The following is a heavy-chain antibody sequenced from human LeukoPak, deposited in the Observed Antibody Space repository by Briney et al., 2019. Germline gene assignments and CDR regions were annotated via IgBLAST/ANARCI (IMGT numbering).Heavy chain of an antibody. CDR2: ISSSSSYI. V-gene: IGHV3-21*01. CDR3: ARDPNIVATR. CDR1: GFTFSSYS. D-gene: IGHD5-12*01. Sequence: GGSLRLSCAASGFTFSSYSMNWVRQAPGKGLEWVSSISSSSSYIYYADSVKGRFTISRDNAKNSLYLRMNSLRAEDTAVYYCARDPNIVATRWGQGTLVTVSS. J-gene: IGHJ4*02.